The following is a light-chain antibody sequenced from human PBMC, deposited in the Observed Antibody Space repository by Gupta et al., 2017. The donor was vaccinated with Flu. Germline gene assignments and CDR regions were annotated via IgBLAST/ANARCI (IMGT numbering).Light chain of an antibody. J-gene: IGKJ5*01. CDR2: DAS. CDR1: QTVSSY. Sequence: ESATLSCGASQTVSSYLAWYQHKPGQAPRLLIYDASNRAPGIPARFSGSGSGTDFTLTISSLEPEDFAIYYCQQRVIRPPVTFGQGTRLEIK. V-gene: IGKV3-11*01. CDR3: QQRVIRPPVT.